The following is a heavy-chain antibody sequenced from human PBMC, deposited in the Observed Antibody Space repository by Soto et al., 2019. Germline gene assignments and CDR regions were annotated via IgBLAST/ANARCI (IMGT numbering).Heavy chain of an antibody. Sequence: SETLSLTCSVSGDSISGYYWSWIRQPPGKGLEWIAHIYYSGSTNYNPSLKSRVTISVDMSKNQFSLNLRSVTTADTAMYYCVRVPSTFVGVMTHPGWFDPWGQGTLVTVSS. J-gene: IGHJ5*02. CDR1: GDSISGYY. V-gene: IGHV4-59*01. D-gene: IGHD3-16*01. CDR3: VRVPSTFVGVMTHPGWFDP. CDR2: IYYSGST.